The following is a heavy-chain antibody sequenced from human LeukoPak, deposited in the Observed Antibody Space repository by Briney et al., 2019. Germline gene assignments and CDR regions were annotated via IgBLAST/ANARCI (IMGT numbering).Heavy chain of an antibody. J-gene: IGHJ4*02. Sequence: GGSLRLSCATSGFTFSDHYIDWVRQAPGKGLEWVGRSKNKANNYTPEYAASVKGRFTISRDDSKNTLYLQMNSLKTEDTAVYYCTATRMVRGVIIGIDYWGQGTLVTVSS. V-gene: IGHV3-72*01. CDR2: SKNKANNYTP. CDR1: GFTFSDHY. D-gene: IGHD3-10*01. CDR3: TATRMVRGVIIGIDY.